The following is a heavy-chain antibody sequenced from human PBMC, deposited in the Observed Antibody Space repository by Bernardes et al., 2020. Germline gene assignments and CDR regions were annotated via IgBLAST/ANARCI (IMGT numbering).Heavy chain of an antibody. J-gene: IGHJ4*02. CDR3: AHGGIGVAGSNFDY. CDR2: NGST. Sequence: NGSTTYNPSLKSRVTMSVDTSKNQFSLKLTSVTAADTAVYYCAHGGIGVAGSNFDYWGQGAQVTVSS. V-gene: IGHV4-34*01. D-gene: IGHD6-19*01.